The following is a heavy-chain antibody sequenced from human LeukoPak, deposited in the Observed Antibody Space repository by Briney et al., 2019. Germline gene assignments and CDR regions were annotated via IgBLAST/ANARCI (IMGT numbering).Heavy chain of an antibody. J-gene: IGHJ6*03. CDR1: GFTFSDYY. D-gene: IGHD2-15*01. V-gene: IGHV3-11*01. Sequence: GGSLRLSCAASGFTFSDYYMSWIRQAPGKGLEWVSYISSSGSTIYYADSVKGRFTISRDNAKNSLYLQMNSLRAEDTAVYYCARGPAYCSGGSCYLGYYYYYYMDVWGKGTTVTISS. CDR3: ARGPAYCSGGSCYLGYYYYYYMDV. CDR2: ISSSGSTI.